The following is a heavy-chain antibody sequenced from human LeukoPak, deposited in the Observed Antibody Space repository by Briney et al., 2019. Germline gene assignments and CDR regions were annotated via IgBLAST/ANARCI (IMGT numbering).Heavy chain of an antibody. CDR3: ARGEEIATIIGAFDI. J-gene: IGHJ3*02. Sequence: ASVKVSCKASGGTFSSYAISWVRPAPGQGLEWMGGIIPIFGTANYAQKFQGRVTITTDESTSTAYMELSSLRSEDTAVYYCARGEEIATIIGAFDIWGQGTMVTVSS. CDR2: IIPIFGTA. D-gene: IGHD5-24*01. CDR1: GGTFSSYA. V-gene: IGHV1-69*05.